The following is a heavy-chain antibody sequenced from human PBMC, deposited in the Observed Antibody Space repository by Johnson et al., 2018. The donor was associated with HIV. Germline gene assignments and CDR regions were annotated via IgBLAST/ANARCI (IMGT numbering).Heavy chain of an antibody. V-gene: IGHV3-13*01. CDR1: GFTFSSYD. Sequence: VQLVESGGGLVQPGGSLRLSCAASGFTFSSYDMHWVRQATGKGLEWVSAIGTAGDTYYPGPVKGRFTISRENAKNCLYLQMNSLRAGDTAVYYCARALRTALGSPWNGGYDAFDIWGQGTMVTVSS. CDR2: IGTAGDT. D-gene: IGHD1-1*01. J-gene: IGHJ3*02. CDR3: ARALRTALGSPWNGGYDAFDI.